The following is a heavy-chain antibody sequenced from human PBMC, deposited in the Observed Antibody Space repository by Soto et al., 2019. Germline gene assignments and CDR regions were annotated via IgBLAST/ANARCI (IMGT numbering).Heavy chain of an antibody. D-gene: IGHD4-17*01. V-gene: IGHV4-61*01. CDR2: IYYSGST. Sequence: QVQLQESGPGLVKPSETLSLTCTVSGGSVSSGSYYWSWIRQPPGKGLEWIGYIYYSGSTNYNPSLKSRVTISVDTYKNQFSLKLSSVTAADTAVYYCARERYGDYVPFDYWGQGTLVTVSS. J-gene: IGHJ4*02. CDR3: ARERYGDYVPFDY. CDR1: GGSVSSGSYY.